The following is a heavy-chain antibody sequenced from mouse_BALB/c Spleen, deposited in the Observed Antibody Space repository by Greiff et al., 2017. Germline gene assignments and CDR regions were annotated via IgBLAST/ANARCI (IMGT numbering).Heavy chain of an antibody. CDR2: IYPGDGDT. J-gene: IGHJ3*01. D-gene: IGHD1-2*01. CDR3: ARWGYGYSSCAY. CDR1: GYAFSSYW. V-gene: IGHV1-80*01. Sequence: VQLQQSGAELVRPGSSVKISCKASGYAFSSYWMNWVKQRPGQGLEWIGQIYPGDGDTNYNGKFKGKATLTADKSSSTAYMQLSSLTSEDSAVYFCARWGYGYSSCAYWGQGTLVTVSA.